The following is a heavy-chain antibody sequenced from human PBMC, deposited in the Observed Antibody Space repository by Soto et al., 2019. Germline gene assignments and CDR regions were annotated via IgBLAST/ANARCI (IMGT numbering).Heavy chain of an antibody. CDR1: GFSFSDYS. CDR3: ARDRQWPDGYFDY. CDR2: ISSSSFTI. D-gene: IGHD6-19*01. J-gene: IGHJ4*02. Sequence: GGSLRLSCAASGFSFSDYSMNWVRQAPGRGLEWVSYISSSSFTIHYADSVEGRFAISRDNAKNSLYLQMNSLRAEDTAVYYCARDRQWPDGYFDYWGQGTLVTVSS. V-gene: IGHV3-48*01.